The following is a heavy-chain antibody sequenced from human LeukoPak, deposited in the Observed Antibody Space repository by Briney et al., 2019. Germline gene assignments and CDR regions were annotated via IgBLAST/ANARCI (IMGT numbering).Heavy chain of an antibody. CDR1: GDSVSSNNGA. V-gene: IGHV6-1*01. Sequence: SQTLSLTCAISGDSVSSNNGAWNWIRQSPSRGLEWLGRTYYRSKWYNDYAESLISRITISPVTSKNQFSLQLYSVTPEDAAVYYCARDVGTTGWHTFDYWGQGTLVTVSS. CDR2: TYYRSKWYN. CDR3: ARDVGTTGWHTFDY. D-gene: IGHD3-9*01. J-gene: IGHJ4*02.